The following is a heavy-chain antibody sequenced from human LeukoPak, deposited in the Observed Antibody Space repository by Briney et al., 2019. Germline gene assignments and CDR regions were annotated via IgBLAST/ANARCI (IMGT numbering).Heavy chain of an antibody. CDR3: AREGYYASGSLYRAPNDY. V-gene: IGHV3-48*03. CDR2: ISSSGSTI. J-gene: IGHJ4*02. Sequence: GGSLRLSCAASGFTFSSYEMNWVRQAPGKGLEWVSYISSSGSTIYYADSVKGRFTISRDNAKNSLYLHMNGLRAEDTAVYYCAREGYYASGSLYRAPNDYWGQGTLVTVSS. CDR1: GFTFSSYE. D-gene: IGHD3-10*01.